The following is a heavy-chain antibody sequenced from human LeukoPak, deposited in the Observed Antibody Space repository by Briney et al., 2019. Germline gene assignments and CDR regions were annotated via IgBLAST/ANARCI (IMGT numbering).Heavy chain of an antibody. V-gene: IGHV4-30-4*01. D-gene: IGHD3-10*01. CDR1: GDSISSGDYY. Sequence: SETLSLTCTVSGDSISSGDYYWSWIRQPPGKGLEWIGYIYYSGSTYYNPSLKSRVTISVDTSKNQFSLKLSSVTAADTAVYYCARFLLWFGGRYLDYWGQGTLVTVSS. CDR2: IYYSGST. J-gene: IGHJ4*02. CDR3: ARFLLWFGGRYLDY.